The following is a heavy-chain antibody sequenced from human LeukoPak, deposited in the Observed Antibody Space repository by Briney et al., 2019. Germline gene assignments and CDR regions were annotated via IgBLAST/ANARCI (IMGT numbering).Heavy chain of an antibody. Sequence: KASETLSLTCTGSGGTISSYYWSWIRQPPGKGLEWIGYIYYSGSTTYNPSLKSRVTISVDTSKSQFSLKLSSVTAADTAVYYCARDSGSYFFDYWGQGTLVTVSS. CDR3: ARDSGSYFFDY. D-gene: IGHD1-26*01. CDR1: GGTISSYY. J-gene: IGHJ4*02. V-gene: IGHV4-59*12. CDR2: IYYSGST.